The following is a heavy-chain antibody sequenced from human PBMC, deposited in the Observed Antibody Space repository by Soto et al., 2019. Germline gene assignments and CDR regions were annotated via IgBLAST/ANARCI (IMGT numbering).Heavy chain of an antibody. J-gene: IGHJ6*02. D-gene: IGHD4-4*01. CDR3: AKESVESSYSYYGMDV. V-gene: IGHV3-13*01. CDR1: GFTFSSYD. CDR2: IGTAGDT. Sequence: PGGSLRLSCAASGFTFSSYDMHWVRQATGKGLEWVSAIGTAGDTYYPGSVKGRFTISRENAKNSLYLQMNSLRREDTAVYYCAKESVESSYSYYGMDVWGPGTTVT.